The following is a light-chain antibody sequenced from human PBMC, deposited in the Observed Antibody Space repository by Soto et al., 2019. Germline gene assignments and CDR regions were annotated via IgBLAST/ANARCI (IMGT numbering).Light chain of an antibody. V-gene: IGLV1-40*01. CDR1: SSNIGAGYD. J-gene: IGLJ2*01. CDR2: GNS. Sequence: QSVLTQPPSVSGAPGQRVTISCTGSSSNIGAGYDVHWYQQLPGTAPKLLIYGNSNRPSGVPDRFSGSKSGTSASLAITGIQAEDEADYYCQSYDSRLSGWGEVVFGGGTKLTVL. CDR3: QSYDSRLSGWGEVV.